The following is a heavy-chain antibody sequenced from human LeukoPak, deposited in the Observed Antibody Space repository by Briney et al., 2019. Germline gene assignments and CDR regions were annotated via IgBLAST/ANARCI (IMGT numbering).Heavy chain of an antibody. CDR1: GFTFSNYA. V-gene: IGHV3-23*01. D-gene: IGHD5-18*01. CDR2: ISGSGDKT. CDR3: AKEGRIQLWSDDNGNFDY. J-gene: IGHJ4*02. Sequence: GGSLRLSCAASGFTFSNYAMSWVRQAPGKGLEWVSAISGSGDKTYYADSVKGRFTISRDNSKNIVYLQMSSLRVEDTAVYYCAKEGRIQLWSDDNGNFDYWGQGTLVTVSS.